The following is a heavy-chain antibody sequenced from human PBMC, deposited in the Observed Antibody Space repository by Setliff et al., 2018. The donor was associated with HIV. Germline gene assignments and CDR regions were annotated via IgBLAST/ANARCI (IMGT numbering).Heavy chain of an antibody. D-gene: IGHD2-2*01. V-gene: IGHV1-69*08. CDR3: ARSVWAVVVPTDPAVDAFAI. Sequence: KVSCKTSGGTFSPYTIAWVRQAPGQGLEWMGRIIPIFGTPNYAQKFQGRVTITADKSTSTVYLDLRSLTSEDTAMYYCARSVWAVVVPTDPAVDAFAIWGQGTMVTVSS. J-gene: IGHJ3*02. CDR2: IIPIFGTP. CDR1: GGTFSPYT.